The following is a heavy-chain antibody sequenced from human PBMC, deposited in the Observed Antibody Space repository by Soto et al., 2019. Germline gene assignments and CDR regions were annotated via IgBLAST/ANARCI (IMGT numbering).Heavy chain of an antibody. CDR2: IYYIGNT. CDR3: ASRLDYDILTGYYKDY. D-gene: IGHD3-9*01. J-gene: IGHJ4*02. Sequence: SETLSLTCTVSGGSISTRSSYWGWIRQPPGKGLEWIGSIYYIGNTYYNPSLKSRVTISIDSSKTRFSLNLSSVTAADTAVYYCASRLDYDILTGYYKDYWGQGTLVTVSS. V-gene: IGHV4-39*02. CDR1: GGSISTRSSY.